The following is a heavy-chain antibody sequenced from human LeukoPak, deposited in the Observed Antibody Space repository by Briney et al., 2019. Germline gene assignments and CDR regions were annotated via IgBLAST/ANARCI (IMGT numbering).Heavy chain of an antibody. V-gene: IGHV4-34*01. CDR3: ARGPTIDYDILTGYYYFDY. J-gene: IGHJ4*02. CDR2: INHSGTT. CDR1: RGSFSGYY. D-gene: IGHD3-9*01. Sequence: PSETLSLTCAVYRGSFSGYYWTWTRQSPGKGLEWIGEINHSGTTNYNPSLKSRVTISIDTSKNQFSLKLSSVTAADTAVYYCARGPTIDYDILTGYYYFDYWGQGTLVTVSS.